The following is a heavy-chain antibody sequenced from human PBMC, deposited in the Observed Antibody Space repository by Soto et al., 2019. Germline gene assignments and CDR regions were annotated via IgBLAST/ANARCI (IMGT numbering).Heavy chain of an antibody. CDR2: INPNSGGT. D-gene: IGHD2-15*01. CDR3: ARGPLGYCSGGSCFIDY. V-gene: IGHV1-2*04. CDR1: GYTLTGYY. Sequence: ASVQVSCKASGYTLTGYYKHCVRQPPGQGLEWMGWINPNSGGTNYAQKFQGWATMTRDTSISTAYLELSRLRSDDTAVYYCARGPLGYCSGGSCFIDYWGQGTLVTVSS. J-gene: IGHJ4*02.